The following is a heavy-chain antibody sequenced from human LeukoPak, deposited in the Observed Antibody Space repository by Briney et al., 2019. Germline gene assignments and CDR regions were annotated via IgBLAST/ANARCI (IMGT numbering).Heavy chain of an antibody. CDR3: AKDREAGDLDY. V-gene: IGHV3-30*18. Sequence: GRSLRLSCAASGFTFSSYGMHWVRQAPDKGLEGVAVMSYDGSHKYYADSVKGRFTISRDNSMNTLYLQMNSLRAEDTAVYYCAKDREAGDLDYWGQGTLVTVSS. J-gene: IGHJ4*02. CDR1: GFTFSSYG. CDR2: MSYDGSHK. D-gene: IGHD3-10*01.